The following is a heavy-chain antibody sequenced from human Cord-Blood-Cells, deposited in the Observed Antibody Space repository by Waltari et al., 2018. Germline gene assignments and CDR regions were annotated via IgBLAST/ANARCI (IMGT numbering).Heavy chain of an antibody. D-gene: IGHD5-18*01. Sequence: QVQLQESGPGLVKHSETLSLTCTVSGGSVSSGSYYWSWIRQPPGKGLEWIGYSYYSGSTDYNPSLKSRVTISVDTSKNQFSLKLSSVTAADTAVYYCARGRRGYSYGSFDYWGQGTLVTVSS. CDR1: GGSVSSGSYY. CDR2: SYYSGST. J-gene: IGHJ4*02. V-gene: IGHV4-61*01. CDR3: ARGRRGYSYGSFDY.